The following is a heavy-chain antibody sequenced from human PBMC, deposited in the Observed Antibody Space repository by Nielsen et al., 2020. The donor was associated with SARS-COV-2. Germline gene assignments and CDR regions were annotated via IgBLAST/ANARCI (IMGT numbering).Heavy chain of an antibody. D-gene: IGHD3-3*01. V-gene: IGHV1-69*06. J-gene: IGHJ6*02. CDR3: ARDSYDFWSGSPRRGMDV. CDR2: IIPIFGTA. CDR1: GYTFTSYA. Sequence: SVKVSCKASGYTFTSYAISWVRQAPGQGLEWMGGIIPIFGTANYAQKFQGRVTITADKSTSTAYMELSSLRSEDTAVYYCARDSYDFWSGSPRRGMDVWGQGTTVTVSS.